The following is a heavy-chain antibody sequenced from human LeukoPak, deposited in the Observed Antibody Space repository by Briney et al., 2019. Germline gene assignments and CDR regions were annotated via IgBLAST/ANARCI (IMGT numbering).Heavy chain of an antibody. V-gene: IGHV3-30*04. J-gene: IGHJ3*02. CDR2: IGADGNAK. CDR1: GFTFSSSP. Sequence: GGSLRLSCAASGFTFSSSPMHWVRQAPGKGLEWVAVIGADGNAKDYAHSVEGRFSISRDSSKNTLSLLMNSLTNEDTAVYYCGKEGDSSGHCGVFDIWGQGTMVTVSS. D-gene: IGHD3-22*01. CDR3: GKEGDSSGHCGVFDI.